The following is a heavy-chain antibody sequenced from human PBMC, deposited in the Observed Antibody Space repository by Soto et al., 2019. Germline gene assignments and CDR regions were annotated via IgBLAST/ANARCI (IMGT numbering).Heavy chain of an antibody. CDR1: GSDITTYY. J-gene: IGHJ5*02. CDR3: ARCPIDHNWFDP. D-gene: IGHD3-9*01. Sequence: SETLSLTCTVSGSDITTYYWSWLRQSPGKGLEWIGHIYDTGSTTYNPSLKSRVTISVDTSNKQFSLRLTSVTAADTAVYYCARCPIDHNWFDPWGQGTLVTVSS. V-gene: IGHV4-59*01. CDR2: IYDTGST.